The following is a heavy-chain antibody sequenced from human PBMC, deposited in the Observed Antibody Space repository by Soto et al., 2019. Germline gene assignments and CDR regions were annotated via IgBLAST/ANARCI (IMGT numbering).Heavy chain of an antibody. CDR2: ISVYNGNT. J-gene: IGHJ5*02. CDR3: ARVRSAAYNWFDP. CDR1: GYTFSTYG. D-gene: IGHD6-13*01. V-gene: IGHV1-18*01. Sequence: QVQLVQSGAEVKKPGASVKVSCKASGYTFSTYGISWVRQAPGQGLEWMGWISVYNGNTNYAQNLQGRVTMTTDTSTSTAYMDLRTLRSDDTAVYYCARVRSAAYNWFDPWGQGTLVTVSS.